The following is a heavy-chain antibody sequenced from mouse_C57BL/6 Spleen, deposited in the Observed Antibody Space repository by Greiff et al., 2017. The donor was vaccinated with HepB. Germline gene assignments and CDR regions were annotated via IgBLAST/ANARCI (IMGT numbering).Heavy chain of an antibody. Sequence: VKLQQSGPELVKPGASVKISCKASGYAFSSSRMNWVKQRPGKGLEWIGRIYPGDGDTNYNGKFKGKATLTADKSSSTAYMQLSSLTSEDSAVYFCAREGELGPLDYWGQGTTLTVSS. D-gene: IGHD4-1*01. CDR2: IYPGDGDT. CDR1: GYAFSSSR. J-gene: IGHJ2*01. CDR3: AREGELGPLDY. V-gene: IGHV1-82*01.